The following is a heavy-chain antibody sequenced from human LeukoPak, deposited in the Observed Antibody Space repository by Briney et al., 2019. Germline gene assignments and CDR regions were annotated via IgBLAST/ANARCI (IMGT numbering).Heavy chain of an antibody. CDR3: ARGLGTPFYS. V-gene: IGHV4-34*01. CDR2: INHSGST. Sequence: SETLSLTCAVYGGSFSGYYWSWIRQPPGKGREWIGEINHSGSTNYNPSLKSRVTISVATSKNQFSLKLSSVTAADTAVYYCARGLGTPFYSWGPGTLVTAS. CDR1: GGSFSGYY. J-gene: IGHJ4*02.